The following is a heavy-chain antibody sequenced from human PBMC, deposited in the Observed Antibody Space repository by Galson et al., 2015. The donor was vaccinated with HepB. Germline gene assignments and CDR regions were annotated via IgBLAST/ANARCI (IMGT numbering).Heavy chain of an antibody. D-gene: IGHD5-12*01. CDR1: GFTFSSYS. CDR2: ISSSSSYI. J-gene: IGHJ4*02. Sequence: SLRLSCAASGFTFSSYSMNWVRQAPGKGLEWVSSISSSSSYIYYADSVKGRFTISRDNAKNSLYLQMNSLRAEDTAVYYCARDKVATIPAVDYWGQGTLVTVSS. CDR3: ARDKVATIPAVDY. V-gene: IGHV3-21*01.